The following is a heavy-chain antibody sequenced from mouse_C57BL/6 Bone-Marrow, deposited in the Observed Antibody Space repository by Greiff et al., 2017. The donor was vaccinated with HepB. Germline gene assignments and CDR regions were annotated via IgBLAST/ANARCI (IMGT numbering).Heavy chain of an antibody. Sequence: EVKLMESGGGLVQPGGSMKLSCVASGFTFSNYWMNWVRQSPEKGLEWVAQIRLKSDNYATHYAESVKGRFTISRDDSKSSVYLQMNNLRAEDTGIYYCTAPPGSLYYAMDYWGQGTSVTVSS. V-gene: IGHV6-3*01. CDR2: IRLKSDNYAT. CDR1: GFTFSNYW. J-gene: IGHJ4*01. D-gene: IGHD1-1*01. CDR3: TAPPGSLYYAMDY.